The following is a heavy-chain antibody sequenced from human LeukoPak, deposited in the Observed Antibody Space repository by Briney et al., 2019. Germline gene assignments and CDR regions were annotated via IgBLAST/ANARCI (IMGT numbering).Heavy chain of an antibody. CDR2: INPSGGST. Sequence: ASVKVSCKASGYTFTGYYIHWVRQAPGQGLEWMGLINPSGGSTNYAQKFQGRVTMTRDTSTSTVYMELSSLRSEDTAVYYCARGPSITMVRGGQWYYYMDVWGKGTMVTISS. CDR3: ARGPSITMVRGGQWYYYMDV. CDR1: GYTFTGYY. J-gene: IGHJ6*03. D-gene: IGHD3-10*01. V-gene: IGHV1-46*01.